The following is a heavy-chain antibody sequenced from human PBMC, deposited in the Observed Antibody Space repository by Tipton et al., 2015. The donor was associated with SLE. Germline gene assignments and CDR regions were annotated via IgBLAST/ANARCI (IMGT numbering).Heavy chain of an antibody. D-gene: IGHD2-8*02. CDR1: GFTFGSYW. CDR2: IKEDGTKR. CDR3: ARGGSDSAMYWQD. J-gene: IGHJ4*02. V-gene: IGHV3-7*01. Sequence: SLRLSCEASGFTFGSYWMSWVRLAPGKGLEWVANIKEDGTKRYHLDSVKGRFTVSRDNAKNSLFLQMHSLRVDDTAVYYCARGGSDSAMYWQDWGLGTLVTVSS.